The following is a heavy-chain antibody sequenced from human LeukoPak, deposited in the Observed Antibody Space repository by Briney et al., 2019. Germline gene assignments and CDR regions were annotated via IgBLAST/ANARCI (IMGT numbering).Heavy chain of an antibody. CDR2: IRYDGSNK. J-gene: IGHJ6*03. V-gene: IGHV3-30*02. Sequence: GGSLRLSCAASGFTFSSYGMHWVRQAPGKGLEWVAFIRYDGSNKYYAESVKGRFTISRDNSKNTLYLQMNSLRAEDTAVSYCAKDGAGDFWSGSYYYMDVWGKGTTVTVSS. D-gene: IGHD3-3*01. CDR1: GFTFSSYG. CDR3: AKDGAGDFWSGSYYYMDV.